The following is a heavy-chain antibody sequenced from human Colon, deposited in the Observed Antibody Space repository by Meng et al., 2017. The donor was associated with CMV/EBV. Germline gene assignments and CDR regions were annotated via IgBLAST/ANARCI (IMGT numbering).Heavy chain of an antibody. V-gene: IGHV4-31*02. J-gene: IGHJ4*02. CDR1: GACITSGGHY. CDR3: ARDIVTTIGAYDY. Sequence: VSGACITSGGHYWNWIRQHPGKGLEWIGYVSFSGSTFYNPSLKSRGTISLDPSKNQISLTVTSVTAADTAIYYCARDIVTTIGAYDYWGQGILVTVSS. CDR2: VSFSGST. D-gene: IGHD5-12*01.